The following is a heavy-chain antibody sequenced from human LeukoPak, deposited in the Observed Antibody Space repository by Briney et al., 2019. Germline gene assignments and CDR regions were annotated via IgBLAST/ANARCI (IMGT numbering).Heavy chain of an antibody. CDR1: GGSFSGYY. J-gene: IGHJ5*02. D-gene: IGHD6-13*01. Sequence: SETLSLTCAVYGGSFSGYYWRWVRQPPGKGLEWIGEINHSGSTNYNPSLKSRVTISVDKSKNQFSLKLSSVTAADTAVYYCARGAYSSSWYRFWFDPWGQGTLVTVSS. CDR2: INHSGST. V-gene: IGHV4-34*01. CDR3: ARGAYSSSWYRFWFDP.